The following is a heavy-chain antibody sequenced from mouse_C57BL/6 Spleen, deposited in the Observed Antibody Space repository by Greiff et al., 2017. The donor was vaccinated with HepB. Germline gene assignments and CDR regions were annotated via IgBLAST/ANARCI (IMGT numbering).Heavy chain of an antibody. CDR3: ARASYGNYVMDY. V-gene: IGHV5-16*01. J-gene: IGHJ4*01. CDR1: GFTFSDYY. CDR2: INYDGSST. Sequence: EVKVVESEGGLVQPGSSMKLSCTASGFTFSDYYMAWVRQVPEKGLEWVANINYDGSSTYYLDSLKSRFIISRDNAKNILYLQMSSLKSEDTATYYCARASYGNYVMDYWGQGTSVTVSS. D-gene: IGHD2-1*01.